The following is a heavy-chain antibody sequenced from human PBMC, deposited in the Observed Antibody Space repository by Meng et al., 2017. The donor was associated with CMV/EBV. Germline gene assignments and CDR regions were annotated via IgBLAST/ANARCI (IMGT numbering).Heavy chain of an antibody. CDR3: ARDGYGALGFDF. D-gene: IGHD6-13*01. J-gene: IGHJ4*02. CDR1: GGSISSISFY. Sequence: VSLRLSCTVSGGSISSISFYWGWIRQPPGKGLEWIGSIYYRGSTFYNSSLKSRVTMSVDTSKNQFSLKLSSVTAADTAVYYCARDGYGALGFDFWGQGTLVTVSS. V-gene: IGHV4-39*07. CDR2: IYYRGST.